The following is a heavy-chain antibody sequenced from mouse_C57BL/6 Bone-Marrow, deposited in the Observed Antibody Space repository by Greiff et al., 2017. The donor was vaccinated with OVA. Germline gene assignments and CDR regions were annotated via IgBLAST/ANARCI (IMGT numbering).Heavy chain of an antibody. Sequence: VQLQQSGPELVTPGASVKISCKASGYSFTDYNLNWVKQSNGKSLEWIGVINPNYGTTSYTPKFTGKATLTVDQSYSTGYMKLNRLTSEDSAVDYCARERGIYYGYFDGWGTGTTVTVSS. D-gene: IGHD1-1*01. CDR2: INPNYGTT. V-gene: IGHV1-39*01. J-gene: IGHJ1*03. CDR1: GYSFTDYN. CDR3: ARERGIYYGYFDG.